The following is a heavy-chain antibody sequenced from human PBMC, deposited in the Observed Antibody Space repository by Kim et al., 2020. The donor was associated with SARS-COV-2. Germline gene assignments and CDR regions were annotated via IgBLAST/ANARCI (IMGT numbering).Heavy chain of an antibody. V-gene: IGHV3-48*03. J-gene: IGHJ4*02. CDR3: ASSDYDILTGYYL. D-gene: IGHD3-9*01. Sequence: YADSVKGRFTISRDNAKNSLYLQMNSLRAEDTAIYYCASSDYDILTGYYLWGQGTLVTVSA.